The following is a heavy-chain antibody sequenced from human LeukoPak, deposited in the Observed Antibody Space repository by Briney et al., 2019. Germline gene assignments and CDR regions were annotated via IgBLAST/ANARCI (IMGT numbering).Heavy chain of an antibody. J-gene: IGHJ4*02. V-gene: IGHV4-34*01. CDR1: GGSFSGYY. CDR2: INHSGST. CDR3: ARHNMDLGGSGREFDY. Sequence: SETLSLTCAVYGGSFSGYYWSWIRQPPGKGLEWIGEINHSGSTNYNPSLKSRVTISVDTSKNQFSLKLSSVTAADTAVYYCARHNMDLGGSGREFDYWGQGTLVTVSS. D-gene: IGHD3-10*01.